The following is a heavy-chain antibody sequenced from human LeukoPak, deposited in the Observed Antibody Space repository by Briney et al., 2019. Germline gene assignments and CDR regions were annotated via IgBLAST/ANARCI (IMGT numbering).Heavy chain of an antibody. V-gene: IGHV3-48*02. CDR3: ARRFDS. Sequence: QSGGSLRLSCAASGFTFSNYNMNWVRQAPGKGLEWVSHITSSSTIYYADSVKGRFTIARDNAKNSLYLQMNSLRDEDTAVYYCARRFDSWGQGNLVTVSS. J-gene: IGHJ4*02. CDR2: ITSSSTI. CDR1: GFTFSNYN.